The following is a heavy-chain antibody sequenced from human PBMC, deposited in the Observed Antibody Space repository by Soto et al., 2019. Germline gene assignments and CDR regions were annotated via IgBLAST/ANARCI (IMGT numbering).Heavy chain of an antibody. D-gene: IGHD3-3*01. V-gene: IGHV4-4*07. CDR1: GGTISGYY. CDR3: ARGQRFSDWFDP. CDR2: IYSSGST. Sequence: ETLSLTCTVTGGTISGYYWTWIRQSAGGGLEWIGRIYSSGSTNYNPSLKSRVTIPLDTSMNHFSLRLSSVTAADTAVYYCARGQRFSDWFDPWGQGTLVTVSS. J-gene: IGHJ5*02.